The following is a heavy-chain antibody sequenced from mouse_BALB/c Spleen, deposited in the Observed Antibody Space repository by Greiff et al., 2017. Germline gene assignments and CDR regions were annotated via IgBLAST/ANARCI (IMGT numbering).Heavy chain of an antibody. CDR3: ARRLRLGFAY. CDR1: GFAFSSYD. Sequence: EVQVVESGGGLVKPGGSLKLSCAASGFAFSSYDMSWVRQTPEKRLEWVAYISSGGGSTYYPDTVKGRFTISRDNAKNTLYLQMSSLKSEDTAMYYCARRLRLGFAYWGQGTLVTVSA. D-gene: IGHD1-2*01. CDR2: ISSGGGST. J-gene: IGHJ3*01. V-gene: IGHV5-12-1*01.